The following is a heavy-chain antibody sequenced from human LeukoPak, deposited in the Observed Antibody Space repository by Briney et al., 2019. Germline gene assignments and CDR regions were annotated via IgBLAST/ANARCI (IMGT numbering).Heavy chain of an antibody. J-gene: IGHJ4*02. D-gene: IGHD4-17*01. CDR3: ARDPTTVTTIFDS. CDR1: GGSFSDYY. Sequence: SETLSLTCAVYGGSFSDYYWSWIRQPPGKGLEWIGEINHSGSTNYNPSLKSRVTISVDTSKNQVSLKLRSVTAADTAVYYCARDPTTVTTIFDSWGQGTLVTVSS. CDR2: INHSGST. V-gene: IGHV4-34*01.